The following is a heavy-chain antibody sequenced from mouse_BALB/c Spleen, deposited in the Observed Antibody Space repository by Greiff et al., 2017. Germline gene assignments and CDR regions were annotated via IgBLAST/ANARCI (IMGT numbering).Heavy chain of an antibody. CDR1: GYTFTSYW. CDR3: TRGRTGMGAWFAY. V-gene: IGHV1S22*01. CDR2: IYPGSGST. Sequence: LQQPGSELVRPGASVKLSCKASGYTFTSYWMHWVKQRPGQGLEWIGNIYPGSGSTNYDEKFKSKATLTVDTSSSTAYMQLSSLTSEDSAVYYCTRGRTGMGAWFAYWGQGTLVTVSA. J-gene: IGHJ3*01. D-gene: IGHD4-1*01.